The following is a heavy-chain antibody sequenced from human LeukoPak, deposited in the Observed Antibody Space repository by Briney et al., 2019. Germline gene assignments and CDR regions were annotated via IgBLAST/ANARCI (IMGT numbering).Heavy chain of an antibody. J-gene: IGHJ4*02. D-gene: IGHD4-17*01. CDR2: IYYSGST. CDR1: GGSISSSSYS. Sequence: PSETLSLTCTVSGGSISSSSYSWGWIRQPPGKGLEWIGSIYYSGSTYYNPSLKSRVTISVDTSKNQFSLKLSSVTAADTAVYYCARSALTTVTPPDYWGQGTLVTVSS. V-gene: IGHV4-39*07. CDR3: ARSALTTVTPPDY.